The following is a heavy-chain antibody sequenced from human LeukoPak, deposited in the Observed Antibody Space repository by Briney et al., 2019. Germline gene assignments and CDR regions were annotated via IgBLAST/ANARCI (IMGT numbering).Heavy chain of an antibody. D-gene: IGHD6-13*01. CDR3: ARGPYSSSWYVGDY. J-gene: IGHJ4*02. Sequence: GGSLRLSCAASGFTFSSYSMNWVRQAPGKGPEWVSSISSSSSYIYYADSVKGRFTISRDNAKNSLYLQMNSLRAEDTAVYYCARGPYSSSWYVGDYWGQGTLVTVSS. CDR1: GFTFSSYS. V-gene: IGHV3-21*01. CDR2: ISSSSSYI.